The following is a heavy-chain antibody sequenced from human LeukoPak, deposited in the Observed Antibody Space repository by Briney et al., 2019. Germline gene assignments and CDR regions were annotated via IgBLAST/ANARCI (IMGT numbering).Heavy chain of an antibody. CDR3: ARDRWTAMKD. Sequence: HGESLKISCAASGFTFSGYTMNWVRQAPGKGLECVSYISSSSTSIYYADSVKGRFTISRDNAKNSLWLQMNSLRAEDTAVYYCARDRWTAMKDWGPGTLVTVPS. CDR2: ISSSSTSI. J-gene: IGHJ4*02. D-gene: IGHD5-18*01. CDR1: GFTFSGYT. V-gene: IGHV3-48*01.